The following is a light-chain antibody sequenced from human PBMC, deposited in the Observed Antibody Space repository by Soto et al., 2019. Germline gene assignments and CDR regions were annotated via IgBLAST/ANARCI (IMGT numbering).Light chain of an antibody. J-gene: IGKJ3*01. CDR1: QSISSY. Sequence: DIQMTQSPSSLSASVGDRVTITCRASQSISSYLNWYQQKPGKAPKLLIYAASSLQSGVPSRFSVIGSGKDFTLTISSLQPEDFATYYCQQSYSTLFTFGPGTKVDIK. V-gene: IGKV1-39*01. CDR2: AAS. CDR3: QQSYSTLFT.